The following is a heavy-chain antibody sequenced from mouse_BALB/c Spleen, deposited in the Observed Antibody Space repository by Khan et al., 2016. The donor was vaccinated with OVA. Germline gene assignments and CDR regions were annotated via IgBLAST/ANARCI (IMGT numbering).Heavy chain of an antibody. CDR3: ASHGSSSAGLTY. CDR2: INPSTGYT. Sequence: VQLQESGAELAKPGASVKMSCKASGYTFTSYWMHWVKQRPGQGLEWIGYINPSTGYTEYNQRFKDKATLTADKSSSTAYMQLSSLTSEESAVYYCASHGSSSAGLTYWGQGTLVTVSA. D-gene: IGHD1-1*01. CDR1: GYTFTSYW. V-gene: IGHV1-7*01. J-gene: IGHJ3*01.